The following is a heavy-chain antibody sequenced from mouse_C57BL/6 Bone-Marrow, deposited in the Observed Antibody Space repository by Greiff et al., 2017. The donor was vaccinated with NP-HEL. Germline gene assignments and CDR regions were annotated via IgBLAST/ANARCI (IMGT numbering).Heavy chain of an antibody. J-gene: IGHJ2*01. Sequence: VQLQQSGAELVRPGASVKLSCTASGYTFTSYGISWVKQRTGQGLEWIGEIYPRSGNTYYNEKFKGKATLTADKSSSTAYMELRSLTSEDSAVYFCARRITTVVAPFEYWGQGTTLTASS. CDR3: ARRITTVVAPFEY. V-gene: IGHV1-81*01. D-gene: IGHD1-1*01. CDR1: GYTFTSYG. CDR2: IYPRSGNT.